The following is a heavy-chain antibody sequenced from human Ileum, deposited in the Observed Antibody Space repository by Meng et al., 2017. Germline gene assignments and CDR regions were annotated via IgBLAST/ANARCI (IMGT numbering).Heavy chain of an antibody. CDR3: LRDVKGSTY. CDR2: ISLDGSST. V-gene: IGHV3-74*01. D-gene: IGHD3-10*01. CDR1: GFTFSSDY. J-gene: IGHJ4*02. Sequence: EVQLVESGGGLVQPGGTLRLSCAASGFTFSSDYMHWVRQAPGKGLMWLSHISLDGSSTAYADSVKGRFTISRDTAKNTLYLQMNSLGAEDTAVYYCLRDVKGSTYWGQGTLVTVSS.